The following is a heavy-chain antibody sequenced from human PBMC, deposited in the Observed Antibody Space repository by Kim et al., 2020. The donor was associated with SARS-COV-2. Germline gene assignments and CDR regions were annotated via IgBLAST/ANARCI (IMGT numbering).Heavy chain of an antibody. CDR2: INPSGGST. J-gene: IGHJ3*02. D-gene: IGHD6-19*01. V-gene: IGHV1-46*01. Sequence: ASVKVSCKASGYTFTSYYMHWVRQAPGQGLEWMGIINPSGGSTSYAQKFQGRVTMTRDTSTSTVYMELSSLRSEDTAVYYCARVEPPVAGTGDAFDIWGQGTMVTVSS. CDR3: ARVEPPVAGTGDAFDI. CDR1: GYTFTSYY.